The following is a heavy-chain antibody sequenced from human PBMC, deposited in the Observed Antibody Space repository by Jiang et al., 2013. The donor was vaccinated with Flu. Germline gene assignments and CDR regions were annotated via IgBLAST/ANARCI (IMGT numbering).Heavy chain of an antibody. J-gene: IGHJ3*02. D-gene: IGHD2-15*01. Sequence: QLLESGGGVVQPGTSLRLSCAASVFTFNSHVMHWVRQAPGKGLEWVAVISYDGSNKDYADSVKGRFTISRDNSKSTLYLQMNSLRVEDTAVYHCARLQIGLGSGGAFDMWGQGTMVTVSS. CDR2: ISYDGSNK. V-gene: IGHV3-30*04. CDR1: VFTFNSHV. CDR3: ARLQIGLGSGGAFDM.